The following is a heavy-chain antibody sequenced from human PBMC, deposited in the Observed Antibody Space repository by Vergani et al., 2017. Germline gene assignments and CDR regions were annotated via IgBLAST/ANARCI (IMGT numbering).Heavy chain of an antibody. CDR2: ISGHGDRT. CDR3: AKDIAGWPEYYYYYYGVDI. CDR1: GFTFSNSA. J-gene: IGHJ6*02. V-gene: IGHV3-43*02. Sequence: EVHLLESGGGQVEAGGSLRLSCVASGFTFSNSAMSWVRQTSGKGLEWVSAISGHGDRTYYADSVKGRFTISRDNSKNSLYLQMNSLRTEDTALYYCAKDIAGWPEYYYYYYGVDIWGQGTMVTVS. D-gene: IGHD6-19*01.